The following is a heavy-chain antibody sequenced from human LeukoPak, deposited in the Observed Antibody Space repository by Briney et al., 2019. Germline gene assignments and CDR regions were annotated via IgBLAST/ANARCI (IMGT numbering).Heavy chain of an antibody. V-gene: IGHV4-38-2*01. CDR1: GFTFSDYY. CDR3: ARIDGDYGSFMDV. Sequence: PGGSLRLSCAASGFTFSDYYMSWIRQPPGKGLEWIGSIYYSGSTYYNPSLKSRVTISVDTSKNQFSLKLSSVTAADTAVYYCARIDGDYGSFMDVWGKGTTVTVSS. CDR2: IYYSGST. D-gene: IGHD4-17*01. J-gene: IGHJ6*03.